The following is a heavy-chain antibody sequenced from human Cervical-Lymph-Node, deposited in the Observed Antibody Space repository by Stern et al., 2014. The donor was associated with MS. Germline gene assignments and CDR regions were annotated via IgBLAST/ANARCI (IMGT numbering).Heavy chain of an antibody. D-gene: IGHD3-22*01. CDR3: ARGQSGYFYYYYGMAV. Sequence: EQLVQSGAEVKKPGSSVKVSCKASGDTFTNFAISWVRQAPGQGLEWLGGIIPIFGTTDYAQKFQGRVTITADESTSTAYMELTSLRSEDTAVYYCARGQSGYFYYYYGMAVWGQGTTVTVSS. CDR2: IIPIFGTT. V-gene: IGHV1-69*01. J-gene: IGHJ6*02. CDR1: GDTFTNFA.